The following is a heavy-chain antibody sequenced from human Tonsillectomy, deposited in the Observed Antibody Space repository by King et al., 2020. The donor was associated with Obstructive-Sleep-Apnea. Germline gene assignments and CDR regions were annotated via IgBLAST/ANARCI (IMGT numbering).Heavy chain of an antibody. Sequence: VQMVESGGGLVQPGGSLRLSCSASGFTFSAFTMHWVRQAPEKGPEYVSAISGNGVSADYADSVKGRFTISRDNSKNTLFLQMLSLKIEDTALYYCVKDRKQKLVRAGYVYAFDVWGPGTIVSVSP. CDR2: ISGNGVSA. CDR1: GFTFSAFT. D-gene: IGHD2-8*02. CDR3: VKDRKQKLVRAGYVYAFDV. V-gene: IGHV3-64D*09. J-gene: IGHJ3*01.